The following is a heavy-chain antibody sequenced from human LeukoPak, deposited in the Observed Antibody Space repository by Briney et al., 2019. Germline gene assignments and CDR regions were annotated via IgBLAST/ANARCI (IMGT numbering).Heavy chain of an antibody. CDR3: AKDRAGYYFDY. V-gene: IGHV3-30-3*01. Sequence: PGGSLRLSCAASGFTFSSYAMHWVRQAPGKGLEWVAVISYDGSNKYYADSVKGRFTISRDNSKNTLYLQMNSLRAEDTAVYYCAKDRAGYYFDYWGQGTLVTVSS. CDR2: ISYDGSNK. J-gene: IGHJ4*02. CDR1: GFTFSSYA.